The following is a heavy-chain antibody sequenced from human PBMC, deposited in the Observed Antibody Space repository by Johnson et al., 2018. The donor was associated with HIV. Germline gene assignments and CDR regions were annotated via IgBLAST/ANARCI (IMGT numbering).Heavy chain of an antibody. CDR2: ISYDGSNK. Sequence: QVQLLESGGVVVQPGGSLRLSCAASGFTFSSYGMHWVRQAPGKGLEWVAVISYDGSNKYYADSVKGPFTISRDNSKNTLDLQMNRLRAQDTAVYYCARDWEGYAFDIWGQGTMVTVSS. D-gene: IGHD1-26*01. V-gene: IGHV3-30*19. CDR1: GFTFSSYG. J-gene: IGHJ3*02. CDR3: ARDWEGYAFDI.